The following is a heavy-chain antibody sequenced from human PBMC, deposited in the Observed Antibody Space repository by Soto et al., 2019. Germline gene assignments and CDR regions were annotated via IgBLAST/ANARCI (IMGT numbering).Heavy chain of an antibody. CDR1: GGTFSSYA. Sequence: SVKVSCKASGGTFSSYAISWVRQAPGQGLEWMGGIIPIFGIANYAQKFQGRVTITADESTSTAYMELSSLRSEDTAVYYCARDWGYCSGGSCYPSVGFPWFDPWGQGTLVTVSS. V-gene: IGHV1-69*13. D-gene: IGHD2-15*01. J-gene: IGHJ5*02. CDR2: IIPIFGIA. CDR3: ARDWGYCSGGSCYPSVGFPWFDP.